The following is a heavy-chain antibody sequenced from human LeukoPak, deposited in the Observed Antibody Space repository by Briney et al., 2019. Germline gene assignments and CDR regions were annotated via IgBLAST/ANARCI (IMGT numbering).Heavy chain of an antibody. CDR3: ARVSGQWPATTFDY. CDR2: INPNSGGT. D-gene: IGHD6-19*01. Sequence: ASVKVSCKASGYTFTGYYMHWVRQAPGQGLEWMGWINPNSGGTNHAQKFQGRVTMTRDTSISTAYMELSSLRSEDTAVYYCARVSGQWPATTFDYWGQGTLVTVSS. V-gene: IGHV1-2*02. J-gene: IGHJ4*02. CDR1: GYTFTGYY.